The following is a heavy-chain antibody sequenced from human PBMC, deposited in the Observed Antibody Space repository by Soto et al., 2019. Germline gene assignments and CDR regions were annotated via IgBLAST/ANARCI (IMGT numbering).Heavy chain of an antibody. Sequence: PSETLSLTCTVSGDSINSRHWWIWVRQPPGKGLEWIGQISHSGSTNYNPSLTSRVTISVDKSKNHFSLKLTSVTAADTAVYYCATRHFWSGPWTGRRLDYWGQGTLVTVSS. CDR1: GDSINSRHW. V-gene: IGHV4-4*02. CDR2: ISHSGST. D-gene: IGHD3-3*02. J-gene: IGHJ4*02. CDR3: ATRHFWSGPWTGRRLDY.